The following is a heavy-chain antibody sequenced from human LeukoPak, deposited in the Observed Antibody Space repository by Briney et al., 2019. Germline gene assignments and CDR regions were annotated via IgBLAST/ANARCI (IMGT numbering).Heavy chain of an antibody. V-gene: IGHV3-7*01. CDR3: ARVIREPDYYYYYMDV. CDR2: IKQDGSEK. CDR1: GFTFSSYW. Sequence: PGGSLRLSCAASGFTFSSYWMSWVRQAPGKGLEWVANIKQDGSEKYYVDSVKGRFTISRDNAKNSLYLQMNSLRAEDTAVYYCARVIREPDYYYYYMDVWGKGTTVTVSS. J-gene: IGHJ6*03. D-gene: IGHD1-14*01.